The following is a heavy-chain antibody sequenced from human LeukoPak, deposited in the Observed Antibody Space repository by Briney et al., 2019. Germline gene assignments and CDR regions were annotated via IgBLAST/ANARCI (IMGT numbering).Heavy chain of an antibody. CDR2: IHSDGRVT. CDR3: ARDINYYGSGSYIN. D-gene: IGHD3-10*01. Sequence: GGSLRLSCAGSGFSFNNYWMHWVRQAPGKGLVWVSRIHSDGRVTTYADSVKGRFTISKDSARNTLYLQMNTLRVEDTAVYYCARDINYYGSGSYINWGQGTLVTVSS. CDR1: GFSFNNYW. V-gene: IGHV3-74*01. J-gene: IGHJ4*02.